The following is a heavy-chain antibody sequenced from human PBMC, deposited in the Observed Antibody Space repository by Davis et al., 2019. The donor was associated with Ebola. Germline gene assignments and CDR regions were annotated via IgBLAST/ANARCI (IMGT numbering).Heavy chain of an antibody. J-gene: IGHJ5*02. CDR1: GYTFAHYA. D-gene: IGHD1-7*01. CDR3: ARGKTGTTGWFDP. V-gene: IGHV1-3*01. CDR2: INAGNGNT. Sequence: AASVKVSCKASGYTFAHYAIHWVRRAPGQRLEWMGWINAGNGNTKYSQKFQGRVTITRDTSASTAYMELSSLRSEDTAVYYCARGKTGTTGWFDPWGQGTLVTVSS.